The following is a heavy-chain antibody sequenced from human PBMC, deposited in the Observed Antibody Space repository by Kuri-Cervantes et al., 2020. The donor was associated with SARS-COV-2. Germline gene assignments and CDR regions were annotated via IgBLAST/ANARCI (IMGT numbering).Heavy chain of an antibody. CDR3: ARERTITMIVVVIGGKDAFDI. CDR1: GFTFSSYW. V-gene: IGHV3-30-3*01. J-gene: IGHJ3*02. Sequence: LSLTCAASGFTFSSYWMSWVRQAPGKGLEWVAVISYDGSNKYYADSVKGRFTISRDNSKNTLYLQMNSLRAEDTAVYYCARERTITMIVVVIGGKDAFDIWGQGTMVTVSS. CDR2: ISYDGSNK. D-gene: IGHD3-22*01.